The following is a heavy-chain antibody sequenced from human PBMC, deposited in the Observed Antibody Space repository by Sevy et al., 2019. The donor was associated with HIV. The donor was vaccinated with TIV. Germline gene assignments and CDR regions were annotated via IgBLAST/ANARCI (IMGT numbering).Heavy chain of an antibody. CDR3: ASDVDYYDSSGYSYGMDV. V-gene: IGHV4-4*07. CDR2: IYTSGST. J-gene: IGHJ6*02. CDR1: GGSISSYY. D-gene: IGHD3-22*01. Sequence: SETPSLTCTVSGGSISSYYWSWIRQPAGKGLEWIGRIYTSGSTNYNPSLKSRVTMSVDTSKNQFSLKLSSVTAADTAVYYCASDVDYYDSSGYSYGMDVWGQGTTVTVSS.